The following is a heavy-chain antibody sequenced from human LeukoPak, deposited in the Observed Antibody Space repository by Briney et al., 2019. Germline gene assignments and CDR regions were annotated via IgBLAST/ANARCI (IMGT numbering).Heavy chain of an antibody. V-gene: IGHV1-8*01. CDR1: GYTFTSYD. CDR3: AREFCSGGSCIYYYYGMDV. J-gene: IGHJ6*02. D-gene: IGHD2-15*01. Sequence: ASVKVSFKASGYTFTSYDINWVRQATGQGLEWMGWMNPNSGNTGYAQKFQGRVTMTRNTSIGTAYMELSSLRSEDTAVYYCAREFCSGGSCIYYYYGMDVWGQGTTVTVSS. CDR2: MNPNSGNT.